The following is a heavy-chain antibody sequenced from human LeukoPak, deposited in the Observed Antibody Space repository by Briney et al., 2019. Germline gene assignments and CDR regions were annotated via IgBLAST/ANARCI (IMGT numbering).Heavy chain of an antibody. CDR1: GFTFDDYA. Sequence: GGSLRLSCAASGFTFDDYAMHWVRQAPGKGLEWVSGISWNSGSIGYADSVKGRFTISRDNAKNSLYLQMNSLRAEDMALYYCAKDREWLLSDAFDIWGQGTMVTASS. CDR2: ISWNSGSI. J-gene: IGHJ3*02. D-gene: IGHD3-3*01. CDR3: AKDREWLLSDAFDI. V-gene: IGHV3-9*03.